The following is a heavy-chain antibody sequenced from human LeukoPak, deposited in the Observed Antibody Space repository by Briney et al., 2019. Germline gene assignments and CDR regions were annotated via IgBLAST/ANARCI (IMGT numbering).Heavy chain of an antibody. V-gene: IGHV4-39*07. CDR1: GGSISSSSYY. J-gene: IGHJ5*02. CDR3: ARERGIAAAGKNWFDP. CDR2: IYYSGST. Sequence: SETLSLTCTVSGGSISSSSYYWGWIRQPPGKGLEWIGSIYYSGSTYYNPSLKSRVTISVDTSKNQFSLKLSSVTAADTAVYYCARERGIAAAGKNWFDPWGQGTLVTVSS. D-gene: IGHD6-13*01.